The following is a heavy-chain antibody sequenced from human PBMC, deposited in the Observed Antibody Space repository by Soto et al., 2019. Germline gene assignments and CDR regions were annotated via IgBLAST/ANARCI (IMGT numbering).Heavy chain of an antibody. V-gene: IGHV3-23*01. D-gene: IGHD1-26*01. CDR3: AKRGSGSQFDY. CDR2: ISGRGDST. CDR1: GFTFSSYA. Sequence: EVQLLESGGSLVQPGGSLRLSCAASGFTFSSYAMSWVRQAPGKGLEWVSIISGRGDSTYYADSVKGRFTISRDNSKYTLYLQMNSLRAEDTAIYYCAKRGSGSQFDYWGQGTLVTVSS. J-gene: IGHJ4*02.